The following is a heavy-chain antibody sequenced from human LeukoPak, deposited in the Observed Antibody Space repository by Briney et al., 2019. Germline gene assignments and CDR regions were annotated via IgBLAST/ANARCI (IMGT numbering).Heavy chain of an antibody. D-gene: IGHD2-15*01. CDR2: ISGSGGST. J-gene: IGHJ4*02. V-gene: IGHV3-23*01. Sequence: GGSLRLSCAASGFTFSSYAMSWVRQAPGKGLEWVSAISGSGGSTYYADSVKGRFTISRDNSKNTLYLQMNSLRAEDTAVYYCAKDGSDCSGGRCYHYFDYWGEGTLVTVSS. CDR3: AKDGSDCSGGRCYHYFDY. CDR1: GFTFSSYA.